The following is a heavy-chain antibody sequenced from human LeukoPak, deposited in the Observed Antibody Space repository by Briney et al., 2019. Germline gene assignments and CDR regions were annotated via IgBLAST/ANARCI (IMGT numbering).Heavy chain of an antibody. CDR2: ISYDGSNK. Sequence: AGGSLRLSCAASGFTFSSYSMNWVRQAPGKGLEWVAVISYDGSNKYYADSVKGRFTISRDNSKNTLYLQMNSLRAEDTAVYYCARDPNYGPDLFDYWGQGTLVTVSS. CDR1: GFTFSSYS. D-gene: IGHD4-17*01. J-gene: IGHJ4*02. V-gene: IGHV3-30*03. CDR3: ARDPNYGPDLFDY.